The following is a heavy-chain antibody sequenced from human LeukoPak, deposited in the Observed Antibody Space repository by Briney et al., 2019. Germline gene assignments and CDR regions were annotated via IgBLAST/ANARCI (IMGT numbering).Heavy chain of an antibody. CDR1: GFTFSNYG. V-gene: IGHV3-30*18. CDR2: ISYDGSNE. CDR3: AKGSAI. Sequence: PGGSLRLSCAASGFTFSNYGMHWVRQAPGKGLEWVAVISYDGSNEYYADSVKGRFTTSRDNSKNTLFLQMNSLRAEDTAVYFCAKGSAIWGQGTLVTVSS. J-gene: IGHJ4*02.